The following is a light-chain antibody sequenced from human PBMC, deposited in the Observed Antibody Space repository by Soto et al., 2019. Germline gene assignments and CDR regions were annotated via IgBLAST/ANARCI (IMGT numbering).Light chain of an antibody. CDR1: QSVSSSY. J-gene: IGKJ5*01. Sequence: EIELTQSPGTLSLSPGERATLSCRASQSVSSSYLAWYQQKPGQPPRLLIYGASIRATGIPHRFSGSGSGTDFTLTISRLEPEDFAVYYCQQYGSSPPVTFGQGTRLEIK. V-gene: IGKV3-20*01. CDR2: GAS. CDR3: QQYGSSPPVT.